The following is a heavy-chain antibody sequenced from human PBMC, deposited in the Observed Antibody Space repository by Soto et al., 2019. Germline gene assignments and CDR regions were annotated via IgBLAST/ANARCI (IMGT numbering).Heavy chain of an antibody. D-gene: IGHD2-21*02. Sequence: ASVKVSCHASGYTFTGYYMHWVRQAPGQGLEWMGWINPNSGGTNYAQKFQGRVTMTRDTSISTAYMELSRLRSDDTAVYYCARGRAYCGGDCYLFDPWGQGTLVTVSS. CDR1: GYTFTGYY. J-gene: IGHJ5*02. CDR2: INPNSGGT. V-gene: IGHV1-2*02. CDR3: ARGRAYCGGDCYLFDP.